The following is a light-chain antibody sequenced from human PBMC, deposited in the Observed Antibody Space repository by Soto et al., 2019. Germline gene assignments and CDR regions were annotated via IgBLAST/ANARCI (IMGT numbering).Light chain of an antibody. V-gene: IGKV3-20*01. Sequence: EIVFTQSPGTLSLSPGERATLSRRASQSVSSSYLAWYQQKPGQAPRLLIYGASSRATGIPDRFGGSGSGTDFTLTIRRLEPEDFAVYYCQQYGSSPPFTFGQGTTVDIK. CDR2: GAS. CDR1: QSVSSSY. CDR3: QQYGSSPPFT. J-gene: IGKJ1*01.